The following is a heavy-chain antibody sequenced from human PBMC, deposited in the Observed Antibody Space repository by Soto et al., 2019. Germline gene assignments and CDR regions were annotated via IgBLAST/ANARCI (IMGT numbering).Heavy chain of an antibody. J-gene: IGHJ4*02. CDR3: TRDPYGGSRYYFDS. CDR1: GFSFSNYA. V-gene: IGHV3-33*01. Sequence: GGSLRLSCAASGFSFSNYAMHWVRQAPGKGLEWVAVIWYDGSNKYYADSVKGRFTISKDNSQNTLYLQMNSLRAEDTAVYYCTRDPYGGSRYYFDSWGQGTLVTVSS. D-gene: IGHD1-26*01. CDR2: IWYDGSNK.